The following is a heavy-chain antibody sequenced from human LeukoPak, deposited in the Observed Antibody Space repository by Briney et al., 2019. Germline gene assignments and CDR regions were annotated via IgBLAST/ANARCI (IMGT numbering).Heavy chain of an antibody. D-gene: IGHD6-19*01. CDR2: ISGSGGST. CDR1: GFTFRSYA. V-gene: IGHV3-23*01. CDR3: ANLLRAVAEFDY. Sequence: GPLLLPSAASGFTFRSYAMICVRQAPANRQERVSAISGSGGSTYYADSVKGRFTIFRDNSKNTLYLQMNSLRAEDTAVYCCANLLRAVAEFDYWGQGTLVTVSS. J-gene: IGHJ4*02.